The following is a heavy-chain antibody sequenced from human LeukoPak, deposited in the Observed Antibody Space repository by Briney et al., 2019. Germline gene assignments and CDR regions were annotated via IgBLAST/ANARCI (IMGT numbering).Heavy chain of an antibody. CDR2: IYYSGST. CDR3: ARQSNSFSLGYYYYYYMDV. CDR1: GGSISSYY. Sequence: SETLSLTCTVSGGSISSYYWSWIRQPPGKGLEWIGYIYYSGSTNYNPSPKSRVTISVDTSKNQFSLKLSSVTAADTAVYYCARQSNSFSLGYYYYYYMDVWGKGTTVTVSS. J-gene: IGHJ6*03. D-gene: IGHD4-23*01. V-gene: IGHV4-59*01.